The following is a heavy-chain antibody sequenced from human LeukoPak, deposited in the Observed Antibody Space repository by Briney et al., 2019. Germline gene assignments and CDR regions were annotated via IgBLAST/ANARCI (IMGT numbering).Heavy chain of an antibody. D-gene: IGHD2-2*01. J-gene: IGHJ4*02. CDR1: GGSISSYY. CDR3: ARRYCSSTSCPFDY. CDR2: IYYSGST. V-gene: IGHV4-59*01. Sequence: PSETLSLTCTVSGGSISSYYWSWIRQPPGKGLEWIGYIYYSGSTNYNPSLKSRVTISVDTSKNQFSLKLSSVTAADTAVYYCARRYCSSTSCPFDYWGQGTLVTVSS.